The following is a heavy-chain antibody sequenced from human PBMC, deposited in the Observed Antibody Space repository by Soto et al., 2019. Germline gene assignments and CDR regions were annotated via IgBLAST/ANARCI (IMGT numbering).Heavy chain of an antibody. CDR3: EIAAAGSSYYFDY. CDR1: GLRFDNYW. CDR2: IYSGGST. J-gene: IGHJ4*02. V-gene: IGHV3-53*01. D-gene: IGHD6-13*01. Sequence: PGGSLRLSCAASGLRFDNYWINWVRQAPGKGLEWVSVIYSGGSTYYADSVKGRFTISRDNSKNTLYLQMNSLRAEDTAVYYCEIAAAGSSYYFDYWGQGTLVTVSS.